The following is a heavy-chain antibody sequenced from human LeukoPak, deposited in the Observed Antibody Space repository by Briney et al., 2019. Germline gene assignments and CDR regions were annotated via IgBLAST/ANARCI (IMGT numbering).Heavy chain of an antibody. CDR1: GYSFTRYW. V-gene: IGHV5-51*01. Sequence: PGESLKISCKGSGYSFTRYWIGWVRQMPGNGLEWMGILHPGDSETRYSPSFQGQVSISADKSISTAYLQWSSLKASDTAMYYCVRQGGSTWYVDYWGQGTLVTVSS. J-gene: IGHJ4*02. D-gene: IGHD6-13*01. CDR3: VRQGGSTWYVDY. CDR2: LHPGDSET.